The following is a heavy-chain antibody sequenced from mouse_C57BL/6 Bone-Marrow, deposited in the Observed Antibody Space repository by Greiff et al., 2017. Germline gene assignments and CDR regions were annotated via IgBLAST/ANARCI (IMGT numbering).Heavy chain of an antibody. V-gene: IGHV1-50*01. CDR1: GYTFTSYW. J-gene: IGHJ4*01. CDR2: IDPSDSYT. D-gene: IGHD2-4*01. CDR3: AYEYDKGGHYYAIDD. Sequence: QVQLQQPGAELVKPGASVKLSCKASGYTFTSYWMQWVKQRPGQGLEWIGEIDPSDSYTNYNQKFKGKATLTVDTSSSTAYMQLSSLTSEYSAVYYWAYEYDKGGHYYAIDDWGQGTSVTGAS.